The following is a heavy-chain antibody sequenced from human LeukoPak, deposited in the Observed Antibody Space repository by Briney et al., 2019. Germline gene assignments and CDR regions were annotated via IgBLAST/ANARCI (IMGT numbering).Heavy chain of an antibody. CDR1: GGSISSYY. J-gene: IGHJ4*02. V-gene: IGHV4-59*08. D-gene: IGHD4-11*01. Sequence: SETLSLTCTVSGGSISSYYWSWIRQPPGKGLEWIGYIYYSGSTNYNPSLKSRVTISVDTSKNQFSLKLSSVTAADTAVYYCARHGDYSSFLDYWGQGTLVTVSS. CDR2: IYYSGST. CDR3: ARHGDYSSFLDY.